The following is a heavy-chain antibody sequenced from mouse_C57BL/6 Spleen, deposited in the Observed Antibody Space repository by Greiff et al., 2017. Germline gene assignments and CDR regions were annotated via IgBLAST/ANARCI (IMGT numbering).Heavy chain of an antibody. CDR2: ISSGGSYT. CDR1: GFTFSSYG. J-gene: IGHJ2*01. CDR3: ARLTAYYFDY. V-gene: IGHV5-6*01. Sequence: EVKVVESGGDLVKPGGSLKLSCAASGFTFSSYGMSWVRQTPDKRLEWVATISSGGSYTYYPDSVKGRFTISRDNAKNTLYLQMSSLKSEDTAMYYCARLTAYYFDYWGQGTTLTVSS. D-gene: IGHD2-13*01.